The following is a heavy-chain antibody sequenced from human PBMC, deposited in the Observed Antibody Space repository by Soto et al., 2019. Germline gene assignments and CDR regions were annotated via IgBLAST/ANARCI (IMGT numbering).Heavy chain of an antibody. CDR1: GGSISSYY. Sequence: SSETLSLTCTVSGGSISSYYWSWIRQPPGKGLEWIGYIYYSGSTNYNPSLKSRVTISVDTSKNQFSLKLSSVTAADTAVYYCARAVGYGSGRGFDYWGQGTLVTVSS. D-gene: IGHD3-10*01. J-gene: IGHJ4*02. V-gene: IGHV4-59*01. CDR3: ARAVGYGSGRGFDY. CDR2: IYYSGST.